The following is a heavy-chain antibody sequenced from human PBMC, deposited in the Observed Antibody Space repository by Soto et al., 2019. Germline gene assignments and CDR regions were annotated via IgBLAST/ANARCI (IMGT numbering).Heavy chain of an antibody. CDR1: GFTFSSYD. CDR3: ARLSLWELPPYYFDY. V-gene: IGHV3-13*01. D-gene: IGHD3-16*01. CDR2: IDSGGDT. Sequence: GGSLRLSCAASGFTFSSYDMHWVRQATGKGLEWVSAIDSGGDTYYPDSVKGRFTISRDNSKNTLYLQMNSLRAEDTAVYYCARLSLWELPPYYFDYWGQGTLVTVSS. J-gene: IGHJ4*02.